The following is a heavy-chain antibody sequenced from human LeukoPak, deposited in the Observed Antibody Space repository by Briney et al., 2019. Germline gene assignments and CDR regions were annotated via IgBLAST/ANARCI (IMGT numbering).Heavy chain of an antibody. CDR1: GGTFSSYT. J-gene: IGHJ3*02. Sequence: SVKVSCKASGGTFSSYTISWVRQAPGQGLEWMGGIIPIFGTANYAQKFQGRVTITTDESTSTAYMELSSLRSEDTAVYYCARDHPDHSGYDHLAFDIWGQGTMVTVSS. CDR2: IIPIFGTA. D-gene: IGHD5-12*01. V-gene: IGHV1-69*05. CDR3: ARDHPDHSGYDHLAFDI.